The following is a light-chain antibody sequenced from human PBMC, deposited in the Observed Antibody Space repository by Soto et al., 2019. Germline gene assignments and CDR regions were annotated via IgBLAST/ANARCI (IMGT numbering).Light chain of an antibody. CDR1: SSNIGPPYD. CDR3: QSYDDSLSVHYV. Sequence: QSVLTQPPSVSGAPGQRVTISCTGSSSNIGPPYDVQWYQQLPGTAPKLLIPGTPNRPSGVPDRSAGAKSGTSASLAITGLQADEEADYYGQSYDDSLSVHYVFGTGTKLTVL. V-gene: IGLV1-40*01. CDR2: GTP. J-gene: IGLJ1*01.